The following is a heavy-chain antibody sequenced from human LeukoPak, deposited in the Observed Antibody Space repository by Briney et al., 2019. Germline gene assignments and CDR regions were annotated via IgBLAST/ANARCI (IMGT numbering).Heavy chain of an antibody. Sequence: GGSLRLSCAASGFTFSGSAMHWVRQASGKGLEWVGRIRNKANSYATAYSASVKGRFTISRGDSKNTAYLQMNSLKTEDTAVYYCARSSMTTPFDYWGQGTLVTVSS. J-gene: IGHJ4*02. CDR2: IRNKANSYAT. D-gene: IGHD1-14*01. CDR1: GFTFSGSA. V-gene: IGHV3-73*01. CDR3: ARSSMTTPFDY.